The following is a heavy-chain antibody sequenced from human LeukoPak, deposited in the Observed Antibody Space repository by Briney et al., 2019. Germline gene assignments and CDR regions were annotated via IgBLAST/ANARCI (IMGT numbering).Heavy chain of an antibody. V-gene: IGHV4-34*01. CDR1: GGSFSGYY. J-gene: IGHJ4*02. CDR2: INHSGST. D-gene: IGHD4-17*01. CDR3: ARGSVDDYRTVFDY. Sequence: KPSETLSLTCAVYGGSFSGYYWSWIRQPPGKGLEWIGEINHSGSTNYNPSLKSRVTISVDTSKNQFSLKLSSVTAAATAVYYCARGSVDDYRTVFDYWGQGTLVTVSS.